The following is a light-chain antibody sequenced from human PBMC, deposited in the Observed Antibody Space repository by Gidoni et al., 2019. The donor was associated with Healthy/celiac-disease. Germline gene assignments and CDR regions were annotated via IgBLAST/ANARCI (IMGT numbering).Light chain of an antibody. CDR1: QSISSW. CDR3: QQYNSYPWT. CDR2: KAS. V-gene: IGKV1-5*03. J-gene: IGKJ1*01. Sequence: DIQKTQSPSTLSASVGDRVTITGRASQSISSWLAWSQQKPVKAPKLLIYKASSLESGVPSRFSGSGSGTDFTLPISSLQPYDFASYYCQQYNSYPWTFGQGTKVEIQ.